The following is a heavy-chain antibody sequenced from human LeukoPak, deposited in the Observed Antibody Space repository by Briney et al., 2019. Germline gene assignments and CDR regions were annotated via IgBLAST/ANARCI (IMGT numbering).Heavy chain of an antibody. V-gene: IGHV3-43*02. CDR2: ISGDGGST. D-gene: IGHD3-3*01. Sequence: GGSLRLSCAASGFTFDDYAMHWVRQAPGKGLEWVSLISGDGGSTYYADSVKGRFTISRDNSKNSLYLQMNSLRTEDTALYYCAKDAMMHYDFSYNWFDPWGQGTLVTVSS. J-gene: IGHJ5*02. CDR3: AKDAMMHYDFSYNWFDP. CDR1: GFTFDDYA.